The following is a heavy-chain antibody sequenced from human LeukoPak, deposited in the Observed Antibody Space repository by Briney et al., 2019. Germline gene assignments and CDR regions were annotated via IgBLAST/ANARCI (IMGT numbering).Heavy chain of an antibody. Sequence: GGSLRLSCAASGFTFDHYGMSWVRQAPGKGLEWVSGINWSGGSTGYADSVKGRFTISRDNAKSSLYLQMNSLRVEDTALYYCARGAPRGSQGWFDPWGQGTLVTVSS. CDR2: INWSGGST. CDR3: ARGAPRGSQGWFDP. J-gene: IGHJ5*02. V-gene: IGHV3-20*04. CDR1: GFTFDHYG. D-gene: IGHD1-26*01.